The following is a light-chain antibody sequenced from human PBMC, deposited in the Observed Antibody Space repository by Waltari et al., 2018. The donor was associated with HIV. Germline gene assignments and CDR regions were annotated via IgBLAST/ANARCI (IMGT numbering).Light chain of an antibody. CDR1: QSVSRN. CDR3: QQYDDWPRT. CDR2: AAS. Sequence: EVVMTQSPATLSVSPGERAALACRGSQSVSRNLAWYQQKPGQPPRLLIYAASTRASGVPVRISGTGSGTEFTLTISSLQSEDFAVYYCQQYDDWPRTFGQGTRVEIK. V-gene: IGKV3-15*01. J-gene: IGKJ1*01.